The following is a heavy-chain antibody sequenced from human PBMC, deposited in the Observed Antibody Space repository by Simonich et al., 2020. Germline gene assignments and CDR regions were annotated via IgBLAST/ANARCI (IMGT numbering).Heavy chain of an antibody. V-gene: IGHV3-7*01. Sequence: EVQLVESGGGLVQPGGSLRLSCAASGFTFSSYWMSWVRRAPGKGLEWVDNIKQDGREKYYVDSVKGRFTISRDNAKNSRYLQMNSLRAEDTAVYYCARDGLGTAYYYYMDVWGKGTTVTVSS. CDR2: IKQDGREK. CDR3: ARDGLGTAYYYYMDV. J-gene: IGHJ6*03. CDR1: GFTFSSYW. D-gene: IGHD7-27*01.